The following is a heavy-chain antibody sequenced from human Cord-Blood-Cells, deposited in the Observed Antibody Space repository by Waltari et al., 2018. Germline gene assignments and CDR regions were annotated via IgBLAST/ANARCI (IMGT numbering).Heavy chain of an antibody. V-gene: IGHV3-23*01. J-gene: IGHJ3*02. CDR2: ISGSGGST. Sequence: EAQLLEPGGGLVEPGGSMRLSCPASGFTITSYALSWVRQAPGKGLEWVSAISGSGGSTYYADSVKGRFTISRDNSKNTLYLQMNSLRAEDTAVYYCAKGRRAFDIWGQGTMVTVSS. CDR1: GFTITSYA. CDR3: AKGRRAFDI.